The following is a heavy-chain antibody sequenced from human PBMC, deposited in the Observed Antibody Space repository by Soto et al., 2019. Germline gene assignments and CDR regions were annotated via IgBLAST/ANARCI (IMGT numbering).Heavy chain of an antibody. CDR3: ARDSGFMTTVTEEYYYYGMDV. CDR2: IIPIFGTA. V-gene: IGHV1-69*13. Sequence: SVKVSCKASGGTFSSYAISWVRQAPGQGLEWMGGIIPIFGTANYAQKFQGRVTITADESTSTAYMELSSLRSEDTAVYYCARDSGFMTTVTEEYYYYGMDVWGQGTTVTVSS. CDR1: GGTFSSYA. J-gene: IGHJ6*02. D-gene: IGHD4-4*01.